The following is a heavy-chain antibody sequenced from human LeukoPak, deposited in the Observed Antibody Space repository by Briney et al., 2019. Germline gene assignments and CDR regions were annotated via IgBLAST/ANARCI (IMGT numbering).Heavy chain of an antibody. CDR3: ATERTVRYFDP. CDR1: GYPISSGYY. V-gene: IGHV4-38-2*02. Sequence: SETLSLTCNVSGYPISSGYYWSWIRQPPGKGLEWIGGIYHSGYTFYNSSLKSRVTISVDTSKNQFSLKLQSVTAADTAVYYCATERTVRYFDPWGQGTLVTVSS. D-gene: IGHD1-14*01. J-gene: IGHJ5*02. CDR2: IYHSGYT.